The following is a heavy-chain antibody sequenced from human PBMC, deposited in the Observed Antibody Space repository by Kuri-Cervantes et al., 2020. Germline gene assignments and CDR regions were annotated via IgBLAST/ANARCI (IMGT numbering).Heavy chain of an antibody. V-gene: IGHV3-48*03. Sequence: LSLTCAGTGFAFGGYEMNWVRQAPGKGLEWISYINHNGVTIHYADSVRGRFTISRDNAKNSLYLQMNSLRAEDTAVYYCARAPRYGSGRMDVWGQGTTVTVSS. CDR3: ARAPRYGSGRMDV. CDR2: INHNGVTI. J-gene: IGHJ6*02. CDR1: GFAFGGYE. D-gene: IGHD3-10*01.